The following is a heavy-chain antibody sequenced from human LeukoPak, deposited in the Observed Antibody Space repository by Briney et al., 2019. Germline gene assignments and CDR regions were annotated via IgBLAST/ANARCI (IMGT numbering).Heavy chain of an antibody. V-gene: IGHV1-8*01. CDR3: ARRSDDYDGSAYYH. J-gene: IGHJ4*02. D-gene: IGHD3-22*01. CDR1: GYTFTSYD. CDR2: VNPNSGNT. Sequence: ASVKVSCKASGYTFTSYDLNWVRQATGQGLEWMGWVNPNSGNTGYAQKFQGRVTMTMDPSMSTAYMELSSLRSEDTAVYYCARRSDDYDGSAYYHWGQGTLVTVSS.